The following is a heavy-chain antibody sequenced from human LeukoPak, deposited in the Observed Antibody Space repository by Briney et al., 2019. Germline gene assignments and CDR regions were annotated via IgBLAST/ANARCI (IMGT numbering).Heavy chain of an antibody. CDR1: GFTFTNYG. CDR2: ISAYNGNT. D-gene: IGHD6-19*01. V-gene: IGHV1-18*01. J-gene: IGHJ4*02. Sequence: GASVKVSCKTSGFTFTNYGIPWVRQAPGQGLEWMGWISAYNGNTNYAQKFQGRVTMTTDTSTSTAYMELRSLRPDDTAVYYCARDGAVAGEFDYWGQGTLVTVSS. CDR3: ARDGAVAGEFDY.